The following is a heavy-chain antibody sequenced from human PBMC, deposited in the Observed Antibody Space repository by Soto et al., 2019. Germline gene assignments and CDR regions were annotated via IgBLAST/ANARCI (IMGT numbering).Heavy chain of an antibody. J-gene: IGHJ5*02. CDR1: GFSFSDYW. V-gene: IGHV3-7*05. D-gene: IGHD3-3*01. CDR3: ARGIWRFDP. Sequence: EVQLVESGGGLVQPGGSLRLSCVASGFSFSDYWMTWVRQAPGKGLEWVANIKQDGSEKYYVDSVRGRFTISRDNAKNTLFLQMNSPGAEDTAVYYCARGIWRFDPWGHGAQVTVSS. CDR2: IKQDGSEK.